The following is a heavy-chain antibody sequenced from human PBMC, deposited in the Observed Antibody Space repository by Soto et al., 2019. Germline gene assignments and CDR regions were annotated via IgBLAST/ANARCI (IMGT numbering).Heavy chain of an antibody. V-gene: IGHV4-31*03. D-gene: IGHD3-22*01. CDR1: GGSISSGGYY. CDR3: ARENMYDSSGYYDY. Sequence: PSETLSLTCTVSGGSISSGGYYWSWIRQHPGKGLEWIGYIYYSGSTYYNPSLKSRVTISVDTSKNQFSLKLSSVTAADTAVYYCARENMYDSSGYYDYRGKGPLVTVSS. J-gene: IGHJ4*02. CDR2: IYYSGST.